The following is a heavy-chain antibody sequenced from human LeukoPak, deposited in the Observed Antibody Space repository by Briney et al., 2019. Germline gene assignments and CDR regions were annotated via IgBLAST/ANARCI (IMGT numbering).Heavy chain of an antibody. D-gene: IGHD2-21*01. J-gene: IGHJ6*03. CDR2: IIGSGGTT. CDR3: AKKEGDSYSSWYRDV. Sequence: GGSLRLSCAASGFSFGSYSMSWVRQAPGKGLEWVAGIIGSGGTTFYADSVKGRFTISRDNSKNTLYLQMNSLRAEEPALYYCAKKEGDSYSSWYRDVWLKGTTVTVSS. V-gene: IGHV3-23*01. CDR1: GFSFGSYS.